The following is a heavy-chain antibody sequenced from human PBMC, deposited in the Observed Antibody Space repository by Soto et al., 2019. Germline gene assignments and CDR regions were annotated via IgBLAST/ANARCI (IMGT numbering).Heavy chain of an antibody. CDR2: IVPIFGPE. J-gene: IGHJ4*02. V-gene: IGHV1-69*01. CDR1: GGTFSTSA. D-gene: IGHD6-19*01. CDR3: ARGLEYRTGLHYFDY. Sequence: QVRLVQSGPEVRKPGFSVKVSCKASGGTFSTSAISWVRQAPGQGLEWMGGIVPIFGPEKYAPKFQGRVQISADESTNNFYMELGSLRSEDTAVYYWARGLEYRTGLHYFDYWGQGTLVTVSS.